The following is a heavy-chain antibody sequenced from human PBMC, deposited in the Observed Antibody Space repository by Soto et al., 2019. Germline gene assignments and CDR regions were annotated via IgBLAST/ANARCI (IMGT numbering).Heavy chain of an antibody. J-gene: IGHJ6*03. V-gene: IGHV3-23*01. Sequence: GGSLRLSCAASGFTFSSYAMSWVRQAPGKGLEWVSAISGSGGSTYYADSVKGRFTISRDNSKNTLYLQMNSLRAEDTAVYYCAKDLIAARPTYYYYMDVWGKGTTVTVSS. CDR3: AKDLIAARPTYYYYMDV. D-gene: IGHD6-6*01. CDR1: GFTFSSYA. CDR2: ISGSGGST.